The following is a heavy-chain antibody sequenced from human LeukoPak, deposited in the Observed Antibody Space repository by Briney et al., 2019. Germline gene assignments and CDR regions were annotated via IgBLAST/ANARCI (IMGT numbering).Heavy chain of an antibody. V-gene: IGHV4-59*11. CDR3: AREASGDTWAFDI. CDR1: GGSMSHH. CDR2: ISHTAST. D-gene: IGHD1-1*01. J-gene: IGHJ3*02. Sequence: SETLSLTCTVSGGSMSHHWSWIRQSPGKGLEWIGYISHTASTNYNPSLKSRVTISVDTSKNQFSLKLSSVTAADTAVYYCAREASGDTWAFDIWGQGTMVTVSS.